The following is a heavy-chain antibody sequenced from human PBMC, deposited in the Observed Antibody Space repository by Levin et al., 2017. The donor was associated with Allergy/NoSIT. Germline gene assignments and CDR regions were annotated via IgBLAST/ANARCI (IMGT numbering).Heavy chain of an antibody. CDR1: GFTFSSYG. CDR2: IWYDGSNK. D-gene: IGHD3-10*01. CDR3: AREFVGFDNYMDV. V-gene: IGHV3-33*01. J-gene: IGHJ6*02. Sequence: GGSLRLSCAASGFTFSSYGMHWVRQAPGKGLEWVAVIWYDGSNKYYADSVKGRFTISRDNSKNTLYLQMNSLRAEDTAVYYCAREFVGFDNYMDVWGQGTTVTVSS.